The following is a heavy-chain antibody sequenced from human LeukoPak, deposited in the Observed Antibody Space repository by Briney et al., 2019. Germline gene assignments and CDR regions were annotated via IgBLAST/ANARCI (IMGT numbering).Heavy chain of an antibody. CDR2: ISSSSSSI. CDR3: ARASRSGYDY. J-gene: IGHJ4*02. V-gene: IGHV3-48*02. Sequence: PGGSLRLSCAASGFTFSSYGMNWVRQAPGKGLEWVSYISSSSSSIYYADSVKGRFTISRDNAKSSLYLQMNSLRDEDTAVYYCARASRSGYDYWGQGTLVTVSS. D-gene: IGHD3-22*01. CDR1: GFTFSSYG.